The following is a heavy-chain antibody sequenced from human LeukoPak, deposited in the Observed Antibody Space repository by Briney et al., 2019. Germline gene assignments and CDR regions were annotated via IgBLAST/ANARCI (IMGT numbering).Heavy chain of an antibody. CDR3: ARGGDYVWGSYRPEDI. J-gene: IGHJ3*02. V-gene: IGHV4-61*08. CDR2: IYYSGST. Sequence: SQTLSLTCTVSGGSISSGGYYWSWIRQPPGKGLEWIGYIYYSGSTNYNPSLKSRVTISVDTSKNQFSLKLSSVTAADTAVYYCARGGDYVWGSYRPEDIWGQGTMVTVSS. D-gene: IGHD3-16*02. CDR1: GGSISSGGYY.